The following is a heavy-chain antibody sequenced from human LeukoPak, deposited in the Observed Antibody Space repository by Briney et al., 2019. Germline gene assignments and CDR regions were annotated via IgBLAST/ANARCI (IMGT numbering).Heavy chain of an antibody. CDR2: IYYSGST. CDR1: GGSISSYY. V-gene: IGHV4-59*01. Sequence: SETLSLTCTVSGGSISSYYWSWIRQPPGKGLEWIGYIYYSGSTNYNPSLKSRVTISVDTSKNQFSLKLSSVTAADTAVYYCARLGIQGHLDSGSYGDFDYWGQGTLVTVSS. J-gene: IGHJ4*02. D-gene: IGHD1-26*01. CDR3: ARLGIQGHLDSGSYGDFDY.